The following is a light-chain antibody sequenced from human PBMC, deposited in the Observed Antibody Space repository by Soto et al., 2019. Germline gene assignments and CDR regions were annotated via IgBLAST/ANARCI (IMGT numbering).Light chain of an antibody. CDR3: QQYNSYPYS. CDR1: QSISSY. CDR2: KAS. V-gene: IGKV1-5*03. J-gene: IGKJ2*03. Sequence: DIQMTQSTSSLSASVGDRVTITYRASQSISSYLAWYQQKPGKAPNLLIYKASSLESGVPSRFSGSGSGTEFTLTISSLQPDDFATYYCQQYNSYPYSSGQGTKLEIK.